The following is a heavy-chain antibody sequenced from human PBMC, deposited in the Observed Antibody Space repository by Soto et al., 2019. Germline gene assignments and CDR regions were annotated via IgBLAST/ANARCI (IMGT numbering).Heavy chain of an antibody. CDR2: IYHSGST. V-gene: IGHV4-38-2*01. D-gene: IGHD5-18*01. CDR1: GYSISSGYY. Sequence: SETLSLTCAVSGYSISSGYYWGWIRQPPGKGLEWIGNIYHSGSTYYNPSLKSRVAISLDTSKSQFSLKLNSVTAEDTAVYYCAIGYSYAPFDPWGQGTLVTVSS. J-gene: IGHJ5*02. CDR3: AIGYSYAPFDP.